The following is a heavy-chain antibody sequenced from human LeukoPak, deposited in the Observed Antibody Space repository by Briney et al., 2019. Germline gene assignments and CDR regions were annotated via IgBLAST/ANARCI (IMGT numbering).Heavy chain of an antibody. V-gene: IGHV3-66*01. CDR2: IYSGGSA. Sequence: GGSLRLSCVASGFTVSNYYMSWVRQAPGKGLEWDSVIYSGGSAYSADSVKGRFTMSRDTSKNTLYLQMNSLRAEDTAVYYCVRMVTGWPNWIDPWGQGTLVTVSS. J-gene: IGHJ5*02. CDR3: VRMVTGWPNWIDP. D-gene: IGHD6-19*01. CDR1: GFTVSNYY.